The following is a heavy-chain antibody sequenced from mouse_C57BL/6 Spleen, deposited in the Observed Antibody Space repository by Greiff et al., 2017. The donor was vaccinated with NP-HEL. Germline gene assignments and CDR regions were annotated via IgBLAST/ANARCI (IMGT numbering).Heavy chain of an antibody. CDR3: TRENWDVWYFDV. CDR2: ISSGGDYI. CDR1: GFTFSSYA. Sequence: DVMLVESGEGLVKPGGSLKLSCAASGFTFSSYAMSWVRQTPEKRLEWVAYISSGGDYIYYADTVKGRFTISRDNARNTLYLQMCSLKSEDTAMYYCTRENWDVWYFDVWGTGTTVTVSS. J-gene: IGHJ1*03. D-gene: IGHD4-1*01. V-gene: IGHV5-9-1*02.